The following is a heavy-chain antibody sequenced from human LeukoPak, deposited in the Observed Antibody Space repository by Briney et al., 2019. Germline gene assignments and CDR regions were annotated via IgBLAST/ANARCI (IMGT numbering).Heavy chain of an antibody. CDR2: IIPIFGTA. Sequence: ASVKLSCTASGGTFSSYAISWVRQAPGQGLGWMGGIIPIFGTANYAQKFQGRVTITTYESTSTAYMELSSLRSEDTAVYYCARDLGVTRDRLNDAFDIWGQGTMVTVSS. D-gene: IGHD4-23*01. V-gene: IGHV1-69*05. CDR1: GGTFSSYA. CDR3: ARDLGVTRDRLNDAFDI. J-gene: IGHJ3*02.